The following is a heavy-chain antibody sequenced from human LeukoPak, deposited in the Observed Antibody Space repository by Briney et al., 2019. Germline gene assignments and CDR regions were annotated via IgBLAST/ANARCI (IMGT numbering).Heavy chain of an antibody. CDR1: GFTFSTNA. CDR2: ISGSGAST. CDR3: AKHFCTGLDCSLFDS. J-gene: IGHJ4*02. D-gene: IGHD3/OR15-3a*01. Sequence: GGSLRLSCAASGFTFSTNAMSWVRQAPGKGLEWISGISGSGASTYYADSVTGRFTISRDNSRNTLYLQMNSLRGDDTAVYYCAKHFCTGLDCSLFDSWGQGTLVTVSS. V-gene: IGHV3-23*01.